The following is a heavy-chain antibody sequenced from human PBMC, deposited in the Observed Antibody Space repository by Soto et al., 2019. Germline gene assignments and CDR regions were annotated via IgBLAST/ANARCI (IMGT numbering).Heavy chain of an antibody. V-gene: IGHV3-11*05. CDR1: GFTFSAVY. CDR3: ARDRGAVTGQYFDY. J-gene: IGHJ4*02. Sequence: QVQLEESGGGLVKPGGSLRLSCAASGFTFSAVYMSWIRQAPNKGLEYISYISSSGTSANYADSVQGRFTISRDNAKNSLHLQMNSLRAEDTAVYYCARDRGAVTGQYFDYWGQGALVTVSS. CDR2: ISSSGTSA. D-gene: IGHD6-19*01.